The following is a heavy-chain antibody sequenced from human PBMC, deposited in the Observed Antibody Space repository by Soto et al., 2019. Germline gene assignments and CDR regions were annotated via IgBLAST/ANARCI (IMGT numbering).Heavy chain of an antibody. V-gene: IGHV6-1*01. J-gene: IGHJ4*02. CDR3: ARHRDGSGRTDYEY. D-gene: IGHD6-19*01. CDR2: TYYRAKWFN. Sequence: PSQTLSLTCAISGDSVSSNSAAWNWIRQSPSRGLEWLGRTYYRAKWFNDYAVSVRSRISISPDTSKNQFFLQLNSVTPEDTAVYYCARHRDGSGRTDYEYWGQGTLVTVSS. CDR1: GDSVSSNSAA.